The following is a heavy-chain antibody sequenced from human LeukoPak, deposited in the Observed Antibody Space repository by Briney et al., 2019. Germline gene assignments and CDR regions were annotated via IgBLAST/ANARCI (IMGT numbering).Heavy chain of an antibody. D-gene: IGHD3-10*01. Sequence: SETLSLTCAVYGGSFNDYYWIWIRQPPGKGLEWIGEIKPSGRTNYNPSLESRVTISVDTSKNHFSLKLSSVTAADTAVYYCARRDYLDHFYYIDVWDKGNTITVSS. CDR2: IKPSGRT. CDR1: GGSFNDYY. CDR3: ARRDYLDHFYYIDV. V-gene: IGHV4-34*01. J-gene: IGHJ6*03.